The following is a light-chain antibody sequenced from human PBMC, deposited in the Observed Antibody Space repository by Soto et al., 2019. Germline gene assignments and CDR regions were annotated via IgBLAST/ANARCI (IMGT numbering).Light chain of an antibody. J-gene: IGKJ5*01. V-gene: IGKV3-11*01. CDR3: QQRSNWPPSIT. CDR2: DAS. Sequence: EIVLTRPPATLSLSPGERATLSCRASQSVSSYLAWYQQKPGQAPRLLIYDASNRATGIPARFSGSGSGTDFTLTISSLEPEDFAVYYCQQRSNWPPSITFGQGTRLEIK. CDR1: QSVSSY.